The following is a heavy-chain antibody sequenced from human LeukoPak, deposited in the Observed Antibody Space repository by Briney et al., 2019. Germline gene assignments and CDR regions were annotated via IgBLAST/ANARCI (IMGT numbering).Heavy chain of an antibody. V-gene: IGHV4-34*01. CDR1: GGSFSGYY. CDR3: ARGTYYYGSGSYYILDY. Sequence: SETLSLTCAVYGGSFSGYYWSWIRQPPGKGLEWIGEINHSGSTNYNPSLKSRVTISVDTSKNQFSLKLSSVTAADTAVYYCARGTYYYGSGSYYILDYWGQGTLVTVSS. D-gene: IGHD3-10*01. J-gene: IGHJ4*02. CDR2: INHSGST.